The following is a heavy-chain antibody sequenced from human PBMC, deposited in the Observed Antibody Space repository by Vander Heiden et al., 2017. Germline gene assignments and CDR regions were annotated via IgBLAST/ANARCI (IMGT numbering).Heavy chain of an antibody. CDR1: GFTFDDYA. CDR3: AKAMVPGHYYGSGMGLDAFDI. D-gene: IGHD3-10*01. CDR2: ICWNSGSI. Sequence: EVQLVESGGGLVQPGRSLRLSCAASGFTFDDYAMQWVRQAPGKGLEWVSGICWNSGSIGYADSVKGRFTISRDNAKNSLYLQMNSLRAEDTALYYCAKAMVPGHYYGSGMGLDAFDIWGQGTMVTVSS. V-gene: IGHV3-9*01. J-gene: IGHJ3*02.